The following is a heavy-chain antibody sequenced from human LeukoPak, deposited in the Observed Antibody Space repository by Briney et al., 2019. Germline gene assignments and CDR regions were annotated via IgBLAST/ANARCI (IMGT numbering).Heavy chain of an antibody. J-gene: IGHJ3*02. CDR2: ISSSSSYI. Sequence: PGGSLRLSCAASGFSFSIYAMNWVRQAPGKGLEWVSSISSSSSYIYYADSVKGRFTISRDNAKNSLYLQMNSLRAEDTAVYYCAREAYSSSWKDAFDIWGQGTMVTVSS. V-gene: IGHV3-21*01. CDR1: GFSFSIYA. D-gene: IGHD6-13*01. CDR3: AREAYSSSWKDAFDI.